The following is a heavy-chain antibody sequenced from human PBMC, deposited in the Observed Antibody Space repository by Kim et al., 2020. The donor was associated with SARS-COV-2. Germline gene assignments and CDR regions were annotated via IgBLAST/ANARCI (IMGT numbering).Heavy chain of an antibody. Sequence: NDYAVSVKSRITINPDTSKNQFYLQLNSVTPENTAVYYCARGGTVTGIGYWGQGTLVTVSS. CDR3: ARGGTVTGIGY. D-gene: IGHD6-19*01. J-gene: IGHJ4*02. V-gene: IGHV6-1*01. CDR2: N.